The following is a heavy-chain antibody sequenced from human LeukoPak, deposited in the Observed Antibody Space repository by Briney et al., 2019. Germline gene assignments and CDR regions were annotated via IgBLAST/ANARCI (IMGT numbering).Heavy chain of an antibody. V-gene: IGHV4-4*07. D-gene: IGHD5-18*01. CDR2: IYTSGST. CDR3: ARHSVAAMVTLHDAFDI. Sequence: PSETLSLTCTVSGGSISSYYWSWIRQPAGKGLGWIGRIYTSGSTNYNPSLKSRVTISVDTSKNQFSLKLSSVTAADTAVYYCARHSVAAMVTLHDAFDIWGQGTMVTVSS. J-gene: IGHJ3*02. CDR1: GGSISSYY.